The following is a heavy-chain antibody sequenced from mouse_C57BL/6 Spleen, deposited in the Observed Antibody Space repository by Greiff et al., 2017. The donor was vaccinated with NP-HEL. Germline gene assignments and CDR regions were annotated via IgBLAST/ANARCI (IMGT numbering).Heavy chain of an antibody. CDR2: INPNNGGT. D-gene: IGHD2-1*01. CDR3: ARQGYYGNYHYAMDY. J-gene: IGHJ4*01. V-gene: IGHV1-18*01. CDR1: GYTFTDYN. Sequence: VHVKQSGPELVKPGASVKIPCKASGYTFTDYNMDWVKQSHGKSLEWIGDINPNNGGTIYNQKFKGKATLTVDKSSSTAYMELRSLTSEDTAVYYCARQGYYGNYHYAMDYWGQGTSVTVSS.